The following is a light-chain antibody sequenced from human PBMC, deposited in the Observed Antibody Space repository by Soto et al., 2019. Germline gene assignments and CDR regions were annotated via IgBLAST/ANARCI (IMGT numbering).Light chain of an antibody. CDR1: SSNIGAGYD. CDR2: GNT. Sequence: QPVLTQPPSVSGAPGQRGTISCTGSSSNIGAGYDVHWYQQLPGRAPKLLIYGNTNRPSWVPDRFSGSKSGTSASLAITGLQAEDEADYYCLSFDSSLSVVFGGGTPLTVL. CDR3: LSFDSSLSVV. J-gene: IGLJ2*01. V-gene: IGLV1-40*01.